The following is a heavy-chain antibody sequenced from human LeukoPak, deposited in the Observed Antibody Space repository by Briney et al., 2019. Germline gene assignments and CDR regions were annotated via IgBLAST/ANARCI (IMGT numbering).Heavy chain of an antibody. J-gene: IGHJ4*02. Sequence: SETLSLTCTVSSGSISGSSYFWGWIRQPPGKGLEWIGSTYYSGSTYYNPSLKSRVTISVDTSKNQFSLKLSSVTAADTAVYYCARDRLGEFDYWGQGTLVTVSS. CDR2: TYYSGST. V-gene: IGHV4-39*07. D-gene: IGHD3-10*01. CDR3: ARDRLGEFDY. CDR1: SGSISGSSYF.